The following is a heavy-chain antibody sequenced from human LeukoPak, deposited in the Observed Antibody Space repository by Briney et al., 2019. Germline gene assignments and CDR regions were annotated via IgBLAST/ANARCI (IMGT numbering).Heavy chain of an antibody. Sequence: GRSLRLSCAASGFTFSSYAMHWVRQAPGKGLEWVADISYDRSNKYYADSVKGRFTISRDNSKNTLYLQMNSLRAEDTAVYYCARDDEVVAATGTFDYWGQGTLVTVSS. CDR1: GFTFSSYA. J-gene: IGHJ4*02. CDR2: ISYDRSNK. V-gene: IGHV3-30*04. CDR3: ARDDEVVAATGTFDY. D-gene: IGHD2-15*01.